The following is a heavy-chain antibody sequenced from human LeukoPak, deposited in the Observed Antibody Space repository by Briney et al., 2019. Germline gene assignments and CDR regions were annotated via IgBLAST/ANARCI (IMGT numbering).Heavy chain of an antibody. V-gene: IGHV1-58*02. J-gene: IGHJ4*02. Sequence: GTSVKVSCKASGFTFTSSAMQWVRQARGQRLEWIGWIVVGSGNTNYAQKFQERVTITRDMSTSTAYMELSSLGSEDTAVYYCAAAYSRGWYGTLDYWGQGTLVTVSS. CDR1: GFTFTSSA. D-gene: IGHD6-19*01. CDR3: AAAYSRGWYGTLDY. CDR2: IVVGSGNT.